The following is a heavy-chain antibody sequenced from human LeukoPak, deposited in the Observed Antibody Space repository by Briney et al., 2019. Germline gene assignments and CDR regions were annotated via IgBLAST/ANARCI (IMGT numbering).Heavy chain of an antibody. V-gene: IGHV1-24*01. J-gene: IGHJ4*02. Sequence: GASVKVSCKVSGYSLSELSMHWVRQAPGEGLESMGGFDPENGEAGYAQKFQGRVTMTEDTSTHPSYMELNGLKSEDTAVYYCAAGGVYDLLDNWGKGTLVTVSS. CDR1: GYSLSELS. CDR3: AAGGVYDLLDN. CDR2: FDPENGEA. D-gene: IGHD2-8*01.